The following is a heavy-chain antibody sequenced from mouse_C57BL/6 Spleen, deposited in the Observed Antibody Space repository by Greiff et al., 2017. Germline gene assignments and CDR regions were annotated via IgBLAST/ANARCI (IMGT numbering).Heavy chain of an antibody. Sequence: QVQLQQSGAELVKPGASVKISCKASGYAFSSYWMNWVKQRPGKGLEWIGQIYPGDGDTNYNGKFKGKATLTADKSSSTAYMQLSSLTSEDSAVYFCARSDDYDVGYFDVWGTGTTVTVSS. D-gene: IGHD2-4*01. V-gene: IGHV1-80*01. J-gene: IGHJ1*03. CDR3: ARSDDYDVGYFDV. CDR2: IYPGDGDT. CDR1: GYAFSSYW.